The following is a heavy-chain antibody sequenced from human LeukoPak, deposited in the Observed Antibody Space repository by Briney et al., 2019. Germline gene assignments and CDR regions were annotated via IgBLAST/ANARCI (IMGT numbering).Heavy chain of an antibody. J-gene: IGHJ4*02. CDR3: VKGPRPDITVAHTVEN. CDR1: GFIFSNYA. Sequence: GGSLRLSCAASGFIFSNYAMSWVRPVPGRGLEWVSTISSRGDSTYVADSVKGRFTISRDNSKNSLYLQMNTVRAEDTAVYYCVKGPRPDITVAHTVENWGQGTLVTVSS. CDR2: ISSRGDST. V-gene: IGHV3-23*01. D-gene: IGHD6-19*01.